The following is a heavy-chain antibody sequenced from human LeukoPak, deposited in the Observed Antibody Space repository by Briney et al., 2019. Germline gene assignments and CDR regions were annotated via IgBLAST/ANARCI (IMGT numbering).Heavy chain of an antibody. J-gene: IGHJ4*02. V-gene: IGHV3-64D*06. D-gene: IGHD1-26*01. CDR1: GFTLSSYS. CDR3: ARDMSGTYSFDY. CDR2: IHHNGDIT. Sequence: GGSLRLSCAASGFTLSSYSMNWVRQAPGKALEYVSFIHHNGDITSYADSVRGRFTVSRDNSKNTLFLELSSLRTDDTAVYYCARDMSGTYSFDYWGQGTLVTVSS.